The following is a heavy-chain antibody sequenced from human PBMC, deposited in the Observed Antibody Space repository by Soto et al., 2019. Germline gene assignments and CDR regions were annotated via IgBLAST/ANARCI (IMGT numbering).Heavy chain of an antibody. CDR3: ARQITMVRGQIDY. Sequence: SETLSLTCTVSGGSISSYYWGWIRQPPGKGLEWIGTTHYTGNTYYNPSLKSRVTISVDASKNQFSLKLSSVTAADTAVYYCARQITMVRGQIDYWGQGTLVTVSS. D-gene: IGHD3-10*01. V-gene: IGHV4-39*01. CDR2: THYTGNT. CDR1: GGSISSYY. J-gene: IGHJ4*02.